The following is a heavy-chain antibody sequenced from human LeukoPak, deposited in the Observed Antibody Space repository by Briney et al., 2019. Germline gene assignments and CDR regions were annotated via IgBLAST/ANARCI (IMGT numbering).Heavy chain of an antibody. CDR3: ARDGLRFLEWLLNDAFDI. CDR1: GYTFTSYG. Sequence: ASVKVSCKASGYTFTSYGISWVRQAPGQGLEWMGWISTHNGNTNYAQKVRDRVTMTTDTSTSTAYMELRSLRSDDTAVYYCARDGLRFLEWLLNDAFDIWGQGTMVTVSS. V-gene: IGHV1-18*01. D-gene: IGHD3-3*01. J-gene: IGHJ3*02. CDR2: ISTHNGNT.